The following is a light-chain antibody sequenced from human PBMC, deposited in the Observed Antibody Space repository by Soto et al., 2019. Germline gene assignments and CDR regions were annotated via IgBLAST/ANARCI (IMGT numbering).Light chain of an antibody. CDR2: GAS. Sequence: EVVMTQSPATLSVSPGERVTLSCRASQSINAHLAWYQQKPGQAPRRLIHGASTRATGIPARFSGSGFGTGFIRTISSLQSRDFAVYYCQQYNTWLWTFGQGTKLEIQ. CDR1: QSINAH. V-gene: IGKV3-15*01. J-gene: IGKJ1*01. CDR3: QQYNTWLWT.